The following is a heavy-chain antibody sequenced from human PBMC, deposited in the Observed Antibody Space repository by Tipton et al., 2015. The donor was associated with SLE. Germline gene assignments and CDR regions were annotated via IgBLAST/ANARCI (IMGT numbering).Heavy chain of an antibody. CDR3: ARHADCTNAVCPNYYMDV. J-gene: IGHJ6*03. CDR2: IHYSGNT. CDR1: GASIRSSDYY. D-gene: IGHD2-8*01. Sequence: TLSLTCTVSGASIRSSDYYWSWIRQHPGKGLEWIGYIHYSGNTYYNPSLKSRVTMSVDTSKNQFSLKLSSVTAADTAVYYCARHADCTNAVCPNYYMDVWGKGTTVTVSS. V-gene: IGHV4-31*03.